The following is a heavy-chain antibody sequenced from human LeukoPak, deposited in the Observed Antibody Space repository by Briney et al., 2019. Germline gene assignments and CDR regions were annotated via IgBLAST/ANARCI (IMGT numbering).Heavy chain of an antibody. CDR3: ARDSESYGSGSSSFDY. J-gene: IGHJ4*02. V-gene: IGHV3-33*01. CDR1: GFTFSSYG. Sequence: GGSLRLSCAASGFTFSSYGVHWVRQAPGKGLEWVAVIWYDGSNKYYADSVKGRFTISRDNSKNTLYLQMNSLRAEDTAVYYCARDSESYGSGSSSFDYWGQGTLVTVSS. CDR2: IWYDGSNK. D-gene: IGHD3-10*01.